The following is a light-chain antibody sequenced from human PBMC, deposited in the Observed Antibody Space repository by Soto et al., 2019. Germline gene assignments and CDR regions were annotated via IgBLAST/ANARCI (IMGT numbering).Light chain of an antibody. J-gene: IGLJ1*01. CDR3: TSFTTGNTFV. V-gene: IGLV2-14*03. CDR2: DVS. Sequence: QSVLAQPASVSASPGQSITISCTGTSNDVGHFNYVSWFQQHPGKAPKLLIFDVSNWPSGVSDRFSGSKSGNTASLTISGLQPEDEADYYCTSFTTGNTFVFGSGTKVTVL. CDR1: SNDVGHFNY.